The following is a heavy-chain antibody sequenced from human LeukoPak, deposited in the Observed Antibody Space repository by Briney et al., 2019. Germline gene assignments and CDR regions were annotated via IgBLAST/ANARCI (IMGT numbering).Heavy chain of an antibody. Sequence: SETLSLTCTVSGGSISSSSFFWGWIRQPPGKGLEWIGSIYVSGTTHYNPSLKSRVTISVDMSKNQFSLKLSSVTAADTAVYYCARDRVGQQLVGRNYYYYYMDVWGKGTTVTISS. V-gene: IGHV4-39*07. J-gene: IGHJ6*03. CDR3: ARDRVGQQLVGRNYYYYYMDV. CDR2: IYVSGTT. D-gene: IGHD6-13*01. CDR1: GGSISSSSFF.